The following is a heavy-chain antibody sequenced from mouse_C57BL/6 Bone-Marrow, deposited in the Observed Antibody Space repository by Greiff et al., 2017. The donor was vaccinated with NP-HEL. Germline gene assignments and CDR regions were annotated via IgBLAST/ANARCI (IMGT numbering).Heavy chain of an antibody. CDR2: ISSGGSYT. CDR3: ARHYYSNYFDY. Sequence: EVQGVESGGDLVKPGGSLKLSCAASGFTFSSYGMSWVRQTPDKRLEWVATISSGGSYTDYPDSVKGRFTISRDNAKNTLYLQMSSLKSEDTAMYYCARHYYSNYFDYWGQGTTLTVSS. D-gene: IGHD2-5*01. V-gene: IGHV5-6*01. J-gene: IGHJ2*01. CDR1: GFTFSSYG.